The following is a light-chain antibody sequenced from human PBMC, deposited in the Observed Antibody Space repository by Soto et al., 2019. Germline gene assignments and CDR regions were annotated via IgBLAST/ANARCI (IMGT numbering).Light chain of an antibody. CDR1: SSNIGNNY. CDR2: RSD. J-gene: IGLJ3*02. Sequence: QSVLTQPPSASGTPGQRVTISCSGSSSNIGNNYVYWYHQLPGTAPKPLIYRSDQRPSGVPDRFSGSKSGTSASLAISGLRYEDEADYYCAAWDDSLSGVVFGGGTKLTVL. CDR3: AAWDDSLSGVV. V-gene: IGLV1-47*01.